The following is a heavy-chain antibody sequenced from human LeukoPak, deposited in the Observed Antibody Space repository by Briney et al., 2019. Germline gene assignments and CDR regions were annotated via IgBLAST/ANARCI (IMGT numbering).Heavy chain of an antibody. CDR2: ISYDGSNK. J-gene: IGHJ5*02. V-gene: IGHV3-30-3*01. CDR1: GFTFSSYA. D-gene: IGHD2-15*01. Sequence: QPGRSLRLSCAASGFTFSSYAMHWVRQAPGKGLGWVAVISYDGSNKYYADSVKGRFTISRDNSKNPLYLQMNSLRAEDTAVYYCARDGYCSGGSCYSFDPWGQGTLVTVSS. CDR3: ARDGYCSGGSCYSFDP.